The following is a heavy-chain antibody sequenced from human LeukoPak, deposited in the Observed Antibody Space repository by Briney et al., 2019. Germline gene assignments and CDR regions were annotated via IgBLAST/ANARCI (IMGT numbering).Heavy chain of an antibody. CDR3: AVEVTATDNGFDV. Sequence: GGSLRLSCAASGFTFSSSWMHWVRQAPGKGLVWVSHINSDGSNTKYADSVKGRFTISRDNAKNTLSLQMNSLRAEDTAVYYCAVEVTATDNGFDVWGQGTLVTVSS. V-gene: IGHV3-74*03. CDR2: INSDGSNT. J-gene: IGHJ3*01. D-gene: IGHD2-21*02. CDR1: GFTFSSSW.